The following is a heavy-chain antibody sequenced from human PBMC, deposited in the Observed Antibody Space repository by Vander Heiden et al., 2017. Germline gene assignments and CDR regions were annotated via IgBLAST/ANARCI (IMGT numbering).Heavy chain of an antibody. CDR1: VGSISSSSYY. Sequence: QLHLQELGPGLVKASENLSLTCAVSVGSISSSSYYWGWIRQPQGKGLEWIGSIYYSGSTYYNPSLKSRVTISVDTSKNQFSLKLSSVTAADTAVYYCARPLYYYDSSGYYPFDYWGQGTLVTVSS. J-gene: IGHJ4*02. CDR3: ARPLYYYDSSGYYPFDY. V-gene: IGHV4-39*01. D-gene: IGHD3-22*01. CDR2: IYYSGST.